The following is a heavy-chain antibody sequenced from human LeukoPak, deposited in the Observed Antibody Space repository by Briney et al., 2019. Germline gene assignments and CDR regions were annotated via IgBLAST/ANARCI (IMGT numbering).Heavy chain of an antibody. CDR2: ISRGSSAI. CDR3: ARVSRYQLLYYMDV. CDR1: GFNFSTYS. J-gene: IGHJ6*03. D-gene: IGHD2-2*01. Sequence: PGGSLRLSCAASGFNFSTYSMNWVRQAPGKGLEWVSYISRGSSAIYYADSVKGRFTISRDNAKNSLYLQMNSLRAEDTAVYYCARVSRYQLLYYMDVWGKGTTVTVSS. V-gene: IGHV3-48*01.